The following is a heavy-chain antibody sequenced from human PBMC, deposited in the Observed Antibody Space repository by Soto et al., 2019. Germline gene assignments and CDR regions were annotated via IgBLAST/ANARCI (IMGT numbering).Heavy chain of an antibody. Sequence: EVQLMESGGGLVQPGGSLRLSCAASGFTVSRIFMTWVRQAPGKGLEWVSTISSDGSTYYADSVKDRFTISRDSSKNMLYLQMNSLRAEDTAVYYCARDILGGSYDFCHGGQGTLVSVSS. J-gene: IGHJ4*02. CDR2: ISSDGST. D-gene: IGHD3-3*01. CDR3: ARDILGGSYDFCH. V-gene: IGHV3-66*01. CDR1: GFTVSRIF.